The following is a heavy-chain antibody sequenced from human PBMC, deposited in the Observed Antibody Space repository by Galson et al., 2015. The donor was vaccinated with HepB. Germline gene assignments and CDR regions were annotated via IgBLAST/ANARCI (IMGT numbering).Heavy chain of an antibody. CDR1: GYTFISYY. V-gene: IGHV1-46*04. CDR3: ARASSSGWGRWCFDL. Sequence: SVKVSCKAPGYTFISYYMHWVRQAPGQGLEWMGIINPSGGSTSYAQKLQGRVTMTRDTSTSTVYMELSSLKSEDTAVYYCARASSSGWGRWCFDLWGRGTLVTVSS. J-gene: IGHJ2*01. D-gene: IGHD6-19*01. CDR2: INPSGGST.